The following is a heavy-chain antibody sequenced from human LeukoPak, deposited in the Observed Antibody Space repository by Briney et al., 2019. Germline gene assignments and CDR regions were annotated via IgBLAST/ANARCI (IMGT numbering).Heavy chain of an antibody. CDR3: AREHHGWLHRGYFDY. CDR1: GYTFTSYY. J-gene: IGHJ4*02. CDR2: INPSGGST. V-gene: IGHV1-46*01. D-gene: IGHD5-12*01. Sequence: ASVKVFCKASGYTFTSYYMHWVRQAPGQGLEWMGIINPSGGSTSYAQKFQGRVTMTRDTSTSTVYMELSSLRSEDTAVYYCAREHHGWLHRGYFDYWGQGTLVTVSS.